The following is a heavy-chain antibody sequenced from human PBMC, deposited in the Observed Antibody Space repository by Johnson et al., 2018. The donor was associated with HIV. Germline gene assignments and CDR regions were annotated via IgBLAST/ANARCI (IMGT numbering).Heavy chain of an antibody. D-gene: IGHD3-10*02. CDR2: ISSDGSTT. CDR3: ARNPLFSAFDI. J-gene: IGHJ3*02. Sequence: VQLVESGGGVVQPGRSLRLSCAASGFTFSSYAMHWVRQAPGKGLVWVSLISSDGSTTAYADSVKGRFTISRDNAKNTLYLQMNSLRVEDSAVYYCARNPLFSAFDIWGQGTMVTVSS. V-gene: IGHV3-74*02. CDR1: GFTFSSYA.